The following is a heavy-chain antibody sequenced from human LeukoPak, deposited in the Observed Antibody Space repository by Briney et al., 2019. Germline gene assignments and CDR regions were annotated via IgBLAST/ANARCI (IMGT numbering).Heavy chain of an antibody. CDR1: GGSISDNY. Sequence: SETLSLTCTVSGGSISDNYWSWIRQPPGKGPEWPSYIFYSGATKYNPSLKSRVTTSFDTSRKQFSLRLSSVTAADTAVYYCARNNNFVGTTNNDAFDIWGQGTMVTVS. CDR2: IFYSGAT. J-gene: IGHJ3*02. CDR3: ARNNNFVGTTNNDAFDI. V-gene: IGHV4-59*01. D-gene: IGHD1-26*01.